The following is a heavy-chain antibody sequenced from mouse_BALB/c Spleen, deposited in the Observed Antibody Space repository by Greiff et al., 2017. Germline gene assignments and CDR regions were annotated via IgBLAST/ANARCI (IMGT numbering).Heavy chain of an antibody. CDR3: ARDRGGNYGFDY. Sequence: VKLMESGPGLVAPSQSLSITCTVSGFSLTSYGVHWVRQPPGKGLEWLGVIWAGGSTNYNSALMSRLSISKDNSKSQVFLKMNSLQTDDTAMYYCARDRGGNYGFDYWGQGTTLTVSS. CDR1: GFSLTSYG. CDR2: IWAGGST. J-gene: IGHJ2*01. D-gene: IGHD2-1*01. V-gene: IGHV2-9*02.